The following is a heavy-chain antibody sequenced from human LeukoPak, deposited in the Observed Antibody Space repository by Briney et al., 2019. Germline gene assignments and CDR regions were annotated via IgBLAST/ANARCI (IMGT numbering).Heavy chain of an antibody. D-gene: IGHD2-2*01. V-gene: IGHV3-30*02. J-gene: IGHJ6*03. CDR3: AKGVVPAAKDRLYYYYYMDV. CDR1: GFTFSSYG. Sequence: GGSLRLSCAASGFTFSSYGMHWVRQAPGKGLEWVAFIRYDGSNKYYADSVKGRSTISRDNSKNTLYLQMNSLRAEDTAVYYCAKGVVPAAKDRLYYYYYMDVWGKGTTVTVSS. CDR2: IRYDGSNK.